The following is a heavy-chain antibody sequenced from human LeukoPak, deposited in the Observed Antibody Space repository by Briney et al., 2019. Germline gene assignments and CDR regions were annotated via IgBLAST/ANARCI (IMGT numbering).Heavy chain of an antibody. CDR2: IYYSGST. CDR1: GGSISSSSYY. V-gene: IGHV4-39*01. Sequence: SETLSLTCTVSGGSISSSSYYWGWIRQPPGKGLEWIGSIYYSGSTYYNPSLKSRVTISVDTSKNQFSLKLSSVTAADTAVYFCARQGPNLFGGATNFDYWGQGTLVTVSS. J-gene: IGHJ4*02. CDR3: ARQGPNLFGGATNFDY. D-gene: IGHD1-26*01.